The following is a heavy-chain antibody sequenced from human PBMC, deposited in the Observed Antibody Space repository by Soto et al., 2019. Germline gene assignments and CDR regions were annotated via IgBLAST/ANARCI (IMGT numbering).Heavy chain of an antibody. J-gene: IGHJ5*02. D-gene: IGHD4-4*01. CDR3: ARGREYSFGYNWFDP. Sequence: ASVKVSCKASGYAFTYYHMHWVRQAPGQGLEWLGVINPGDGRTRYTEKFQDRVTMTRDTSTSTVFMEMSSLRSDDTAVYFCARGREYSFGYNWFDPWGPGTLVTAPQ. V-gene: IGHV1-46*01. CDR2: INPGDGRT. CDR1: GYAFTYYH.